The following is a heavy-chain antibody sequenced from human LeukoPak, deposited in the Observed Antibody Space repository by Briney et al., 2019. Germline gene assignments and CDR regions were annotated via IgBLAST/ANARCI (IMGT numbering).Heavy chain of an antibody. J-gene: IGHJ4*02. V-gene: IGHV4-59*01. CDR2: IYYSGST. Sequence: SETLSLTCTVSGGSISSYYWSWIRQPPGKGLEWIGYIYYSGSTNYNPSLKSRVTISVDTSKNQFSLKLSSVTAADTAVYYCASLRSDSSGYYNLRIDYWGQGTLVTVSS. CDR3: ASLRSDSSGYYNLRIDY. CDR1: GGSISSYY. D-gene: IGHD3-22*01.